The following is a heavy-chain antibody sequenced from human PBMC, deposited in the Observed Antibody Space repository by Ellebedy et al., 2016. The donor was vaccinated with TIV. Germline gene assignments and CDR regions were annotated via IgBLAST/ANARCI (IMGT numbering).Heavy chain of an antibody. D-gene: IGHD6-19*01. J-gene: IGHJ4*02. Sequence: AASVKVSCKASGYTFTSYGISWVRQAPGQGLEWMGWINPNSGGTNYAQKFQGRVTMTRDTSISTAYMELSRLRSDDTAVYYCANSKGAGPGHDYWGQGTLVTVSS. CDR1: GYTFTSYG. CDR3: ANSKGAGPGHDY. CDR2: INPNSGGT. V-gene: IGHV1-2*02.